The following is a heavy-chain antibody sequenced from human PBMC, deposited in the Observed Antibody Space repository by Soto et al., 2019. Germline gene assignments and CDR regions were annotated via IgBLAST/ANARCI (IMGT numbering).Heavy chain of an antibody. J-gene: IGHJ3*02. Sequence: SQTLSLTCAISGNSVSINSAAWNWIRQSPSTGLEWLGVTYYRSKWYNDYAVSVKSRITINPDTSKDQFSLQLNPVTPEDTAVYYCAMYYDSSRYISWVAFDIWGQGTMVTVAS. D-gene: IGHD3-22*01. CDR2: TYYRSKWYN. V-gene: IGHV6-1*01. CDR3: AMYYDSSRYISWVAFDI. CDR1: GNSVSINSAA.